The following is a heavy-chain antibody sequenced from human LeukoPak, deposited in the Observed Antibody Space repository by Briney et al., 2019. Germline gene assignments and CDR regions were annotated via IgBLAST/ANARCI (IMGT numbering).Heavy chain of an antibody. J-gene: IGHJ4*02. V-gene: IGHV4-39*07. D-gene: IGHD2-15*01. CDR2: IYHSGST. CDR1: GGSISSGGFY. Sequence: SETLSLTCTVSGGSISSGGFYWGWIRQPPGKGLQWIGSIYHSGSTYYNPSLRSRVTISVDTSKNQFSLKLSSVTAADTAVYYCARDRGPDCSGGRCWDYWGQGTLVTVSS. CDR3: ARDRGPDCSGGRCWDY.